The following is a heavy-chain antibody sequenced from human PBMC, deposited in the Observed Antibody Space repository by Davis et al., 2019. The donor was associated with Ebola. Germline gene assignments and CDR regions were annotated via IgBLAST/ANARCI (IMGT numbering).Heavy chain of an antibody. Sequence: SETLSLTCSVSGASVRSDTYYWSWIRQPPGKELEWIGYIYFSGTTNYNPSLKSRVTISVDTSNNQFSLSLTSVTNEDTAVYFCARVHPSSWFGFDSWGQGILVTVSS. CDR2: IYFSGTT. J-gene: IGHJ4*02. V-gene: IGHV4-61*01. D-gene: IGHD6-13*01. CDR1: GASVRSDTYY. CDR3: ARVHPSSWFGFDS.